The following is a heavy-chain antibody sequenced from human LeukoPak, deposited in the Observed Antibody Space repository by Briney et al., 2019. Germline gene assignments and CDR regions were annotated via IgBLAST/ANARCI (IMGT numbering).Heavy chain of an antibody. CDR2: IRSKANSYAT. Sequence: GGSLRLSCAASGFTFSASTMHWVRQASGKGLEWVGRIRSKANSYATAYAASVKGRFTISRDDSKNTAYLQMNSLETEDTAVYYCTTVDTTMVWGQGTLVTVSP. CDR3: TTVDTTMV. V-gene: IGHV3-73*01. CDR1: GFTFSAST. J-gene: IGHJ4*02. D-gene: IGHD5-18*01.